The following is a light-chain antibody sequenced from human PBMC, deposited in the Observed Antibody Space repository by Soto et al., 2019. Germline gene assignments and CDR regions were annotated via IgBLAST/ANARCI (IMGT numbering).Light chain of an antibody. Sequence: QSVLTQPPSVSGAPGQRVTISCTGSSSNIGAGYDVHWYQQLPGTAPKLLIYGNSNRPSGVPDRFSGSKSGTSASLAITGLQAEDEADYYCQSYYSSRSGYVVFGGGTQLTVL. CDR1: SSNIGAGYD. J-gene: IGLJ2*01. V-gene: IGLV1-40*01. CDR2: GNS. CDR3: QSYYSSRSGYVV.